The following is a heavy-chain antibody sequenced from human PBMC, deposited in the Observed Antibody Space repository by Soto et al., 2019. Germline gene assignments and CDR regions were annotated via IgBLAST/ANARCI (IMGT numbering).Heavy chain of an antibody. Sequence: QVQLAQSGAEMTKPGSSVKVSCRASGGSFSDFAFSWVRQAPGQGLEWMGGIIPMFAATKYAQRLQDRVTITADESTTTVYLALNSLTSEDTAIYYCARGAIVAVPAALSSYHDYTNYRFDSWGQGTLVTVSS. CDR1: GGSFSDFA. D-gene: IGHD2-15*01. V-gene: IGHV1-69*01. CDR3: ARGAIVAVPAALSSYHDYTNYRFDS. J-gene: IGHJ4*02. CDR2: IIPMFAAT.